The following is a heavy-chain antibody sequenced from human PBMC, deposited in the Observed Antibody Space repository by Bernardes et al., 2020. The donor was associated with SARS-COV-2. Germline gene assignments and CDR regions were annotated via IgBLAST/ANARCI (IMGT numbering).Heavy chain of an antibody. Sequence: ASVKVSFKASGYTFTSYAMDWVRQAPGQGLAWMGWINTNTGNPTYAQGFTGRFVFSLDTSVSTAYLQISSLKAEDTAVYYCASRHFDNRYYYYGMDVWGQGTTVTVSS. CDR1: GYTFTSYA. CDR2: INTNTGNP. J-gene: IGHJ6*02. D-gene: IGHD3-9*01. CDR3: ASRHFDNRYYYYGMDV. V-gene: IGHV7-4-1*02.